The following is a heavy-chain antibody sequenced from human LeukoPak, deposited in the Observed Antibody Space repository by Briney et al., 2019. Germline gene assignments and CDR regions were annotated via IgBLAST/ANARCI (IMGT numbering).Heavy chain of an antibody. D-gene: IGHD2-15*01. CDR3: ARGRYCSGGSCYVNWFDP. CDR2: INHSGST. Sequence: SETLSLTCAVSGGSISSSNWWSWVRQPPGKGLEWIGEINHSGSTNYNPSLKSRVTISVDTSKNQFSLKLSSVTAADTAVYYCARGRYCSGGSCYVNWFDPWGQGTLVTVSS. J-gene: IGHJ5*02. CDR1: GGSISSSNW. V-gene: IGHV4-4*02.